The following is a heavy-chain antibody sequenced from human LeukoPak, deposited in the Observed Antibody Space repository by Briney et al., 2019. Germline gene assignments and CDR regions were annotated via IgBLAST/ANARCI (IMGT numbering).Heavy chain of an antibody. CDR2: IHTSWTT. Sequence: PSETLSLTCTVSGGSISDYFWTWIRQPAGKGLEWIGRIHTSWTTYFNPSLKSRVTMSVDTSKNQFSLRLTSMTAADTAVYFCARGDYYDGGGRNWFDPWGQGTLVTVSS. J-gene: IGHJ5*02. CDR1: GGSISDYF. V-gene: IGHV4-4*07. D-gene: IGHD3-16*01. CDR3: ARGDYYDGGGRNWFDP.